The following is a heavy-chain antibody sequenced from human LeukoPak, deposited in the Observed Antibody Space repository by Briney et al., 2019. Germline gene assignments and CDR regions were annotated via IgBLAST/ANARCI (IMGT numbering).Heavy chain of an antibody. Sequence: SETLSLTCTVSGGSISSYYWSWIRQPPGKGLEWIGYIYYSGSTNYNPSLKSRVTISVDTSKNQFSLKLSSVTAADTAVYYCARGAYYYDSSGYYYWYFDLWGRGTLVTVSS. V-gene: IGHV4-59*01. J-gene: IGHJ2*01. CDR3: ARGAYYYDSSGYYYWYFDL. D-gene: IGHD3-22*01. CDR1: GGSISSYY. CDR2: IYYSGST.